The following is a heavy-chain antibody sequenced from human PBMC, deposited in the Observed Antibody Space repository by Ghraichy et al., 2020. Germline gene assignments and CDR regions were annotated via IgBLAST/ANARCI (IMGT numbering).Heavy chain of an antibody. D-gene: IGHD3-3*01. CDR3: ARGPTIFGVVIYFDY. CDR1: GFTFSSYS. Sequence: GGSLRLSCAASGFTFSSYSMNWVRQAPGKGLEWVSSIISSSSYIYYADSVKGRFTISRDNAKNSLYLQMNSLRAEDTAVYYCARGPTIFGVVIYFDYWGQETLFTVSS. V-gene: IGHV3-21*01. J-gene: IGHJ4*02. CDR2: IISSSSYI.